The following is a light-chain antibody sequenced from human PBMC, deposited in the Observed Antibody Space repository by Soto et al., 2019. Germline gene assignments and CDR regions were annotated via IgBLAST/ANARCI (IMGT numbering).Light chain of an antibody. CDR2: DNN. Sequence: QSVLTQPPSVSAAPGQKVTISCSGSSSDIGNNYVSWYQQLPGTAPKLLIYDNNKRPSGIPDPFSGSKSGTSATLGITGLQTGGEADYYGGTWDSSLSAVVFGGGTQLTVL. J-gene: IGLJ2*01. CDR3: GTWDSSLSAVV. V-gene: IGLV1-51*01. CDR1: SSDIGNNY.